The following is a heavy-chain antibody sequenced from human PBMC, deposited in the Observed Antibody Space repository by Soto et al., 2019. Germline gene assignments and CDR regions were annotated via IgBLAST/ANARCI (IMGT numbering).Heavy chain of an antibody. CDR1: GFNVTTNY. D-gene: IGHD6-19*01. CDR2: LYSGGNQ. V-gene: IGHV3-53*01. CDR3: ARGQFSSGWYRGNWFDP. J-gene: IGHJ5*02. Sequence: VGSLRLSCAASGFNVTTNYVIWVRQARGKALEWVSALYSGGNQYYADSLRGRLSVSSDESKNTVDLQIDSLTTDDTAVYYCARGQFSSGWYRGNWFDPWGRGTLVTVSS.